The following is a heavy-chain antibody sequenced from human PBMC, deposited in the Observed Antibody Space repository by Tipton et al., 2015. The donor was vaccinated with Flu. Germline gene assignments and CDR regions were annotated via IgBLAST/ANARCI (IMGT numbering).Heavy chain of an antibody. V-gene: IGHV4-34*01. CDR1: GGSFSGYY. CDR3: ARHSTGRVLDY. CDR2: INHSGST. J-gene: IGHJ4*02. D-gene: IGHD4-17*01. Sequence: SLTCAVYGGSFSGYYWSWIRQLPGKGLEWIREINHSGSTNYNPSLKSRVTISVDTSKNQFSLKLSSVTAADTAVYYCARHSTGRVLDYWGQGTLVTVSS.